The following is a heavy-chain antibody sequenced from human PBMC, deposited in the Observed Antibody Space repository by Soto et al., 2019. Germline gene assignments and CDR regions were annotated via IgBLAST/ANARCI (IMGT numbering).Heavy chain of an antibody. Sequence: SLRLSCAASGFTFSDHYMDWVRQAPGEGLEWVGRARNKAYSYTTEYAASVKGRFTFSRDDSKNSLFLQMNGLKTEDTAVYYCARKARASGSYYDYWGQGTLVTGSS. CDR2: ARNKAYSYTT. J-gene: IGHJ4*02. CDR1: GFTFSDHY. CDR3: ARKARASGSYYDY. D-gene: IGHD1-26*01. V-gene: IGHV3-72*01.